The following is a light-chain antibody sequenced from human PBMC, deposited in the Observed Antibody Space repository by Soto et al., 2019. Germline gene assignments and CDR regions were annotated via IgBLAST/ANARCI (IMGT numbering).Light chain of an antibody. CDR3: CSYAGSSTWV. V-gene: IGLV2-23*02. Sequence: QSALTQPASVSGSPGQSITISCTGTRSDVGGYNHVSWYQQHPGKAPKLMIYDVNKRPSGVSNHFSGSKSGNTASLTISGLQVEDEAYYYCCSYAGSSTWVFGGGTKLTVL. CDR1: RSDVGGYNH. CDR2: DVN. J-gene: IGLJ3*02.